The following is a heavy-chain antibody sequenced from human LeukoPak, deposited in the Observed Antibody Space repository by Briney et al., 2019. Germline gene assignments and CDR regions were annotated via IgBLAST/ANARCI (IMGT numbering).Heavy chain of an antibody. CDR2: ISYSGNS. D-gene: IGHD7-27*01. V-gene: IGHV4-59*08. CDR3: ARHNGGPFDY. Sequence: PSETLSLTCTVSGGSISNYYWSWIRQPPGKGLEWIGYISYSGNSNYNPSLKSRVTISVDTSKNQFSLKLSSVTAADTAVYYCARHNGGPFDYWGQGTLVTVSS. CDR1: GGSISNYY. J-gene: IGHJ4*02.